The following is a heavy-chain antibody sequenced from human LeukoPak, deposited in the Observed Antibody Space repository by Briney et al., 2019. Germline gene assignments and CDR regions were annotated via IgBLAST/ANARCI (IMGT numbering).Heavy chain of an antibody. CDR1: GFTFSSYA. V-gene: IGHV3-23*01. J-gene: IGHJ5*02. CDR2: IRGNGGST. CDR3: ARLWFGESNWFDP. D-gene: IGHD3-10*01. Sequence: GGSLRLSCAASGFTFSSYAMSWVRQAPGKGLEWVSTIRGNGGSTNYADSVKGRFIISRDNSKNTLYLQMNSVRAEDTAVYYCARLWFGESNWFDPWGQGTLVTVSS.